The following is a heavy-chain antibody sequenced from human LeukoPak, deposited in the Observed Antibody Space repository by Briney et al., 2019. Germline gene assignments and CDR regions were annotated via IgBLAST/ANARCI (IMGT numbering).Heavy chain of an antibody. CDR1: GFTFSSYS. CDR3: SGRGVDSFYFYMDV. D-gene: IGHD3-10*01. CDR2: ISSSSGSI. J-gene: IGHJ6*03. V-gene: IGHV3-21*01. Sequence: GGSLRLSCAASGFTFSSYSMNWVRQAPGKGLEWVSSISSSSGSIYYADSVKGRFTVSRDNAKNSLYLQVNSLRAEDTAVYARSGRGVDSFYFYMDVWGKGTTVTVSS.